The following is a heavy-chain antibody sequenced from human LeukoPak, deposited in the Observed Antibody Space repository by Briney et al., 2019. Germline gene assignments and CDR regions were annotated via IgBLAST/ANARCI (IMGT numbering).Heavy chain of an antibody. J-gene: IGHJ6*02. Sequence: GGSLRLSCAASGFTFSSYDMHWVRQAPGKGLEWVSAICTAGDTYYPGSVKGRFTISRENAKNSLYLQMNSLRAGDTAVYYCARGPSSWSYYYYYGMDVWGQGTTVTVSS. CDR3: ARGPSSWSYYYYYGMDV. D-gene: IGHD6-13*01. CDR1: GFTFSSYD. CDR2: ICTAGDT. V-gene: IGHV3-13*01.